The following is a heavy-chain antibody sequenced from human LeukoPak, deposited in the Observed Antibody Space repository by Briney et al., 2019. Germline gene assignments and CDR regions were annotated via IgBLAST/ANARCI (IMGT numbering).Heavy chain of an antibody. Sequence: GGSLRLSCAASGFTFSSYEMHWVRQAPGKGLEWVSYISSSGSTIYYADSVKGRFTISRDNAKNSLYLQMNSLRAEDTAVYYCASDSSSWYFDYWGQGNLVTVSS. CDR1: GFTFSSYE. CDR3: ASDSSSWYFDY. D-gene: IGHD6-13*01. J-gene: IGHJ4*02. V-gene: IGHV3-48*03. CDR2: ISSSGSTI.